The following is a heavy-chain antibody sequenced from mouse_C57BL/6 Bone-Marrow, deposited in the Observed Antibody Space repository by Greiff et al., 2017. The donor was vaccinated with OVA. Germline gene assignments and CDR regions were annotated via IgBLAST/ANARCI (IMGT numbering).Heavy chain of an antibody. D-gene: IGHD2-5*01. CDR2: IDPSDSET. Sequence: VQRVESGAELVRPGSSVKLSCKASGYTFTSYWMHWVKQRPIQGLEWIGNIDPSDSETHYNQKFKDKATLTVDKSSSTAYMQLSSLTSEDSAVYYCARWKGSNWDYWGQGTTLTVSS. J-gene: IGHJ2*01. CDR1: GYTFTSYW. V-gene: IGHV1-52*01. CDR3: ARWKGSNWDY.